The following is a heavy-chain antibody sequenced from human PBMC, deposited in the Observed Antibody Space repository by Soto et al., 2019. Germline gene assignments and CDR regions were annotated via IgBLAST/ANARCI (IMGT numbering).Heavy chain of an antibody. CDR2: ISAYNGDT. CDR3: ARDGRQFVPNSDNCDI. D-gene: IGHD6-6*01. J-gene: IGHJ3*02. Sequence: QVQLLQSGPELMKPGASVKLSCKASGYTFRNYGINWVRQAPGQGLEWMGWISAYNGDTNYAHNFQRRVTMATDTPTSTAYMELRSLKSDATAVYYCARDGRQFVPNSDNCDIWGQGTTVTVSS. CDR1: GYTFRNYG. V-gene: IGHV1-18*01.